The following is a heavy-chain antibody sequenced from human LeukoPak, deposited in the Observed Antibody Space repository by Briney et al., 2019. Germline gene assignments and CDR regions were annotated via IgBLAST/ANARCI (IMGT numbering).Heavy chain of an antibody. CDR2: ISGSGAGT. CDR1: GFTFTSYA. Sequence: GGSLRLSCAASGFTFTSYAMSWDRQAPGKGLEWVSTISGSGAGTYYADSVKGRFTISRDNSKNTLYLQMNSLRAEDTAVYYCAKRIVVAGSVYGMDVWGRGTTVTVSS. D-gene: IGHD6-19*01. V-gene: IGHV3-23*01. CDR3: AKRIVVAGSVYGMDV. J-gene: IGHJ6*04.